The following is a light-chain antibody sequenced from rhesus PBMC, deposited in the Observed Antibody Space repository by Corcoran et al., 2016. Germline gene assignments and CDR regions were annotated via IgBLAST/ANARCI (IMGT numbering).Light chain of an antibody. J-gene: IGKJ4*01. Sequence: EIVMTQSPATLSLSPGETATLSCRASESVGSYLVWYQQKPGQAPKLLIHSAYFRATGIPDRFSGGGSRTEFTLTISSLEPEDVGVYHCQQYNDLLLTFGGGTKVEIK. CDR3: QQYNDLLLT. CDR1: ESVGSY. V-gene: IGKV3-40*03. CDR2: SAY.